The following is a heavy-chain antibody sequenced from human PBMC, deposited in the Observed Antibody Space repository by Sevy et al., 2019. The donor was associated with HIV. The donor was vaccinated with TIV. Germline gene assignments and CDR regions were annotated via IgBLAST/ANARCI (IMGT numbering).Heavy chain of an antibody. D-gene: IGHD2-8*02. CDR1: GFTFSNHA. CDR3: AKDRKVLLVVYAIPFDVFDI. Sequence: GGSLRLSCAASGFTFSNHAMHWVRQAPDKGLEWVAFIRYDGSNEYYADSVKGRFTISRDNSKNTLYLQMNSLRPEDTAVYYCAKDRKVLLVVYAIPFDVFDIWGQGTMVTVSS. V-gene: IGHV3-30*02. CDR2: IRYDGSNE. J-gene: IGHJ3*02.